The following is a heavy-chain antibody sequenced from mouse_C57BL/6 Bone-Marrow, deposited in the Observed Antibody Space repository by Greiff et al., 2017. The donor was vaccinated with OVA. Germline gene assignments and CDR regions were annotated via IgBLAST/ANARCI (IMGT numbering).Heavy chain of an antibody. Sequence: VQLQQSGAELARPGASVKMSCKASGYTFTSYTMHWVKQRPGQGLEWIGYINPSSGYTKYNQTFKDKATLTADKSSSTAYMQLSSLTSEDSAVYYCARFITTVVNYAMDYWGQGTSVTVSS. CDR1: GYTFTSYT. V-gene: IGHV1-4*01. J-gene: IGHJ4*01. CDR3: ARFITTVVNYAMDY. D-gene: IGHD1-1*01. CDR2: INPSSGYT.